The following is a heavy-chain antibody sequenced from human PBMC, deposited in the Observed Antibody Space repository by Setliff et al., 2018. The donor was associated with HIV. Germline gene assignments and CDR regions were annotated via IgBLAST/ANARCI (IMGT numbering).Heavy chain of an antibody. CDR2: IHHSGST. CDR1: GDFSNIQW. CDR3: AKQPGGHSFFDH. D-gene: IGHD1-1*01. J-gene: IGHJ4*02. V-gene: IGHV4-59*11. Sequence: SETLSLTCTVSGDFSNIQWWTWMRQSPGLGLQWIGSIHHSGSTYYDPSLKNRVTLSVDTSNNQVSLTLTSVTAADTAVYYCAKQPGGHSFFDHWGQGILVSVSS.